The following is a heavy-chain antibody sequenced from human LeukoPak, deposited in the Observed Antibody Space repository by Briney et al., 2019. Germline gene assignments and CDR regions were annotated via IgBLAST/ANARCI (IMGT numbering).Heavy chain of an antibody. CDR3: AAETLRDGYNPLPRELIDY. CDR2: FDPEDGET. D-gene: IGHD5-24*01. Sequence: GASVKVSCKVSGYTLTELSMHWVRQAPGKGLEWMGGFDPEDGETIYAQKFQGRVTMTEDTSTDTAYMELSSLRSEDTAVYYCAAETLRDGYNPLPRELIDYWGQGTLVTVST. V-gene: IGHV1-24*01. CDR1: GYTLTELS. J-gene: IGHJ4*02.